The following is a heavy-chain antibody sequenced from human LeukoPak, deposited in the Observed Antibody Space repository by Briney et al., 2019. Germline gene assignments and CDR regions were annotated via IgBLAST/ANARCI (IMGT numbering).Heavy chain of an antibody. CDR1: GGSISSYY. D-gene: IGHD1-26*01. CDR3: AKAVSGSYRYFQH. Sequence: SETLSLTCTVSGGSISSYYWSWIRQPPGKGLEWIGYIYTSGSTNYNPSLKSRVTISVDTSKNQFSLKLSSVTAADTAVYYCAKAVSGSYRYFQHWGQGTLVTVS. CDR2: IYTSGST. V-gene: IGHV4-4*09. J-gene: IGHJ1*01.